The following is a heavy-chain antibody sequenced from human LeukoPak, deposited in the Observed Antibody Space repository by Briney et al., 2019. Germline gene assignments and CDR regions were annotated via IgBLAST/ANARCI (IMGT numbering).Heavy chain of an antibody. D-gene: IGHD2-21*02. V-gene: IGHV3-23*01. Sequence: GGSLRLSCAASGFPFSGNAMSWVRQAPGRGLEWVSGVGGDEKAHYADFVRGRFTISRDNSKKTVYLQMHSLTVEDTAVYYCAKDLSWWVTADYWGQGVLVTVSS. CDR2: VGGDEKA. CDR1: GFPFSGNA. J-gene: IGHJ4*02. CDR3: AKDLSWWVTADY.